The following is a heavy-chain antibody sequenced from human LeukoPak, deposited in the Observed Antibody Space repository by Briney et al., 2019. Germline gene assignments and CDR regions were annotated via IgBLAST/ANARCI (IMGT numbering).Heavy chain of an antibody. D-gene: IGHD2-2*01. J-gene: IGHJ6*03. Sequence: SVKVSCKASGGTFSSYAISWVRQAPGQGLEWMGGIIPIFGTANYAQKFQGRVTITTDESTSTAYMELSSLRSEDTAVYYCTVGYCSSTSCYPNYYYYYNMDVWGKGTTVTVSS. V-gene: IGHV1-69*05. CDR1: GGTFSSYA. CDR2: IIPIFGTA. CDR3: TVGYCSSTSCYPNYYYYYNMDV.